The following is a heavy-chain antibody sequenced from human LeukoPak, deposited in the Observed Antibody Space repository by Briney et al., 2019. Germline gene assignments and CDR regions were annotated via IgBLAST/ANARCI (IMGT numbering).Heavy chain of an antibody. CDR3: ARASRDGYNYYFDY. D-gene: IGHD5-24*01. CDR1: GFTFSSYS. V-gene: IGHV3-21*01. Sequence: GGSLRLSCAASGFTFSSYSMNWVRQAPGKGLEWVSSISSSSSYIYYADSVKGRFTISRDNAKNSLYLQMNSLRAEDTAVYYCARASRDGYNYYFDYWGQGTLVTVSS. J-gene: IGHJ4*02. CDR2: ISSSSSYI.